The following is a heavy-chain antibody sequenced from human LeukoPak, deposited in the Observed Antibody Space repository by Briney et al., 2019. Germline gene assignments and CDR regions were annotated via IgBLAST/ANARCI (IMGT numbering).Heavy chain of an antibody. CDR1: GFTFSSYS. V-gene: IGHV3-21*01. D-gene: IGHD1-26*01. CDR3: ARVVSGTFDY. Sequence: GGSLRLSCAASGFTFSSYSLNWVRQAPGKGLEWVSSIIITTSHIYYADSVKGRFTIPRDNAKNSLYLQMNSLRAEDTAVYYCARVVSGTFDYWGQGTLVTVSS. CDR2: IIITTSHI. J-gene: IGHJ4*02.